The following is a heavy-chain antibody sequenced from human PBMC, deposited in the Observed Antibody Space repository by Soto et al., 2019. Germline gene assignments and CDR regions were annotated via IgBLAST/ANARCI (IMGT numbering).Heavy chain of an antibody. J-gene: IGHJ3*01. CDR3: ARVGYCSSTSCEGVLKF. V-gene: IGHV3-48*01. CDR2: ISSGSGTI. Sequence: EVQLVESGGGLVQPGGSLRLSCAASGFTFSSYSMNWVRQAPGKGLEWVSYISSGSGTIYYADSVKGRFTISRDNATNSLYLQMNSLRAEDTAVYYCARVGYCSSTSCEGVLKFWGQGTMVTVSS. CDR1: GFTFSSYS. D-gene: IGHD2-2*01.